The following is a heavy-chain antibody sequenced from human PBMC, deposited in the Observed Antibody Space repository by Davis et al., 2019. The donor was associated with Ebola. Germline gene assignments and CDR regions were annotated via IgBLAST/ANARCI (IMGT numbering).Heavy chain of an antibody. J-gene: IGHJ1*01. V-gene: IGHV4-59*11. Sequence: PGGSLRLSCTVSGGSISSHYWSWLRQPPGKGLEWIGYIYYSGNTKYNPSLKSRVTISVDTSKNQFSLRLNSVTAADTAVYYCARMVANILTPYLGKFQYWGQGTLVSVSS. CDR2: IYYSGNT. D-gene: IGHD3-9*01. CDR3: ARMVANILTPYLGKFQY. CDR1: GGSISSHY.